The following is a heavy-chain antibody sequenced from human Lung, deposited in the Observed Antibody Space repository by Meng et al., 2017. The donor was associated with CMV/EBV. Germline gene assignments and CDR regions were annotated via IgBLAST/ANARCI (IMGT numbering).Heavy chain of an antibody. CDR2: ISAYNGNT. V-gene: IGHV1-18*01. D-gene: IGHD1-26*01. Sequence: QAQLVQAGGEVKKPGASVKVSCKASGYTFTNYGITWVRHAPGQGREWMGWISAYNGNTNYAQTLQGRLTMTTDTSTSTSYMELRSLSSDDTAVYYCARVEVGITSVDYWGQGTLVTVSS. CDR3: ARVEVGITSVDY. J-gene: IGHJ4*02. CDR1: GYTFTNYG.